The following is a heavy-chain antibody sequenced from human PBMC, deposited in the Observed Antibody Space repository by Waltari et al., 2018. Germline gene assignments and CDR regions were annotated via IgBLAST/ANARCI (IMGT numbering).Heavy chain of an antibody. J-gene: IGHJ3*01. D-gene: IGHD6-19*01. CDR3: ATALGDSSSASRPFDF. CDR2: VDPEDGET. V-gene: IGHV1-69-2*01. Sequence: EVPLLQSGAELKEPGTTVSISCTVSGYTFSDYYLHWVQQAPGKGLRWMGLVDPEDGETIYADNFQGRVTISADTSTDTAFMELSSLRSEDTAVFYCATALGDSSSASRPFDFWGQGTMITVSS. CDR1: GYTFSDYY.